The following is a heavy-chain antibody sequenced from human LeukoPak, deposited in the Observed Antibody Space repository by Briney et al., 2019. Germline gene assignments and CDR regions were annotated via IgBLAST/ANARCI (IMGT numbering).Heavy chain of an antibody. CDR2: IYYSGST. CDR3: ARSQSKSDYYEDY. J-gene: IGHJ4*02. V-gene: IGHV4-31*03. D-gene: IGHD3-22*01. Sequence: PSQTLSLTCTVSGGSISSGGSYWSWLRQHPGTGLEWIGYIYYSGSTYYNPSLKSRVTISVDTSKNQFSLKLSSVTAADTAVYYCARSQSKSDYYEDYWGQGTLVTVSS. CDR1: GGSISSGGSY.